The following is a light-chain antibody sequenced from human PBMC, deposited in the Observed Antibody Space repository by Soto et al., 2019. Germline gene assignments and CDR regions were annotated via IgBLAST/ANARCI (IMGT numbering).Light chain of an antibody. CDR2: DAS. J-gene: IGKJ2*01. Sequence: EFVLMQSPGTLSLSPGERATLSCRASQTVRNNYLAWYQQKPGQAPRLLIYDASSRATGIPDRFSGGGSGTDFTLTISRLEPEDFAVYYCQEYNNWPPYTFGQGTKVDIK. CDR1: QTVRNNY. CDR3: QEYNNWPPYT. V-gene: IGKV3D-20*02.